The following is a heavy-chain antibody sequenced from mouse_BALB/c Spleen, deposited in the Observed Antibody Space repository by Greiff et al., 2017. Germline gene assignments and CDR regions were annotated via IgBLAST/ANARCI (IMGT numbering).Heavy chain of an antibody. CDR1: GYTFTEYT. CDR2: FYPGSGSI. D-gene: IGHD2-4*01. CDR3: ARHEEDSTMITTTWFAY. V-gene: IGHV1-62-2*01. Sequence: VHLVESGAELVKPGASVKLSCKASGYTFTEYTIHWVKQRSGQGLEWIGWFYPGSGSIKYNEKFKDKATLTADKSSSTVYMELSRLTSEDSAVYFCARHEEDSTMITTTWFAYWGQGTLVTVSA. J-gene: IGHJ3*01.